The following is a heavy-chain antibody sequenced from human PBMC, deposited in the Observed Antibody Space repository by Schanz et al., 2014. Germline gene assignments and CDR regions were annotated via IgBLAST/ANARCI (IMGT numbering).Heavy chain of an antibody. CDR3: ARAHGNNWYGKGLDY. D-gene: IGHD1-1*01. J-gene: IGHJ4*02. V-gene: IGHV3-21*01. Sequence: EGQLLESGGGLIQPGGSLRLSCAASGFTFSSYAMSWVRQAPGKGLEWVSSISSSSSYIYYADSVKGRFTISRDNSKNTLYLQMNSLRADDTAVYFCARAHGNNWYGKGLDYWGQGTQVTVSS. CDR1: GFTFSSYA. CDR2: ISSSSSYI.